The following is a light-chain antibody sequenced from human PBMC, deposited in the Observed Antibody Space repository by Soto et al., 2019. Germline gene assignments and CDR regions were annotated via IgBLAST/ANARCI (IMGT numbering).Light chain of an antibody. CDR1: SSDVGGYKY. CDR2: DVS. CDR3: CSYAGGYTFPYV. V-gene: IGLV2-11*01. J-gene: IGLJ1*01. Sequence: QSVLTQPRSVSGSPGQSVTISCTGTSSDVGGYKYVSWYQQHPDKAPKLMIYDVSQRPSGVPDRFSGSKSGNTASLTISGLQAEDEADYYCCSYAGGYTFPYVFGTGTKLTVL.